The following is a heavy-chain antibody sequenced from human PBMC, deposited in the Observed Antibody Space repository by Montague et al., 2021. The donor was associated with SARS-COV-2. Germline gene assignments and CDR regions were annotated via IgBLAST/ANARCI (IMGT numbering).Heavy chain of an antibody. J-gene: IGHJ2*01. V-gene: IGHV4-59*11. CDR3: ARLPPNGGWYLDL. Sequence: SETLSLTCTVSGGSISSHYWTWIRQPPGKGLEWIGYIYYTGSTNYNPSLKSRVAISVDTSKNQFSLSLRSVTAADTALYYCARLPPNGGWYLDLWGRGTLVTVSS. D-gene: IGHD2-8*01. CDR1: GGSISSHY. CDR2: IYYTGST.